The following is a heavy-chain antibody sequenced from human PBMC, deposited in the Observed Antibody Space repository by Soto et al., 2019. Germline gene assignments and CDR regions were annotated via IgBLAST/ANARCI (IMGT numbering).Heavy chain of an antibody. CDR2: IYYSGST. Sequence: PSETLSLTCTVSGGSNSSGDYYWSWIRQPPGKGLEWIGYIYYSGSTYYNPSLKSRVTISVDTSKNQFSLKLSSVTAADTAVYYCAREGYYDSSGYYGMDVWGQGTTVTVSS. J-gene: IGHJ6*02. CDR3: AREGYYDSSGYYGMDV. D-gene: IGHD3-22*01. V-gene: IGHV4-30-4*01. CDR1: GGSNSSGDYY.